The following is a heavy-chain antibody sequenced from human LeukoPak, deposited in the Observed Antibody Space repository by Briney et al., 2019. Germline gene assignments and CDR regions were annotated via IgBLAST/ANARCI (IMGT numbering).Heavy chain of an antibody. CDR2: INWNGGST. D-gene: IGHD1-26*01. Sequence: GGSLRLYCALSGFTFEDYGMSWVRQTPGKGLEWVSGINWNGGSTGYADSVKGRFTISRDNAKNSLYLQMNSLRAEDTALYYCARSPGATTPIYFDYWGQGTLVTVSS. CDR3: ARSPGATTPIYFDY. V-gene: IGHV3-20*04. J-gene: IGHJ4*02. CDR1: GFTFEDYG.